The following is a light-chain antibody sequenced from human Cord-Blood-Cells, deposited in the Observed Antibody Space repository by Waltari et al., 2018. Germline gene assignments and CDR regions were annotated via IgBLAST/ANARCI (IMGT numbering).Light chain of an antibody. J-gene: IGLJ1*01. V-gene: IGLV3-19*01. CDR2: GKN. Sequence: SSELTQDPAVSVALGQTARITCQGDSLRSYYASWYQQKPGQAPGLVIYGKNNRPSGIPDRFSGSSSGNTASLTITGAQAEDEADYYCNSRDSSGNHLVFGTGTKVTVL. CDR1: SLRSYY. CDR3: NSRDSSGNHLV.